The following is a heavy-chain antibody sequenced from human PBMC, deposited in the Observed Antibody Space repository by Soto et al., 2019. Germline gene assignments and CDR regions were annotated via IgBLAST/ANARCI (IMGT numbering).Heavy chain of an antibody. D-gene: IGHD4-17*01. CDR2: ISSSSSTI. V-gene: IGHV3-48*02. CDR1: GFPCIRFT. J-gene: IGHJ3*02. CDR3: ARDSGYGDYTYDAFDI. Sequence: PGGSQRLSCAASGFPCIRFTMSWVRQATGKGLEWVSCISSSSSTIYYADSAKGRFTISRDNAKNSLYLQMNSLRDEDTAVYYCARDSGYGDYTYDAFDIWGQGTMVTVSS.